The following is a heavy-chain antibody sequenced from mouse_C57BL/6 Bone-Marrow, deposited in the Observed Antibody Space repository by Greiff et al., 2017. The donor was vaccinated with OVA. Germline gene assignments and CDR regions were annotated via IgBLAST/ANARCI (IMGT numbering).Heavy chain of an antibody. CDR1: GYTFTSYW. D-gene: IGHD1-1*01. Sequence: QVQLKQPGTELVKPGASVKLSCKASGYTFTSYWMHWVKQRPGQGLEWIGNINPSNGGINYNEKFKSKAKLSVDKSSSTAYMQRSSLTSEDSAVYYCARTAVVAHFDYWGQGTTLTVSS. J-gene: IGHJ2*01. CDR2: INPSNGGI. CDR3: ARTAVVAHFDY. V-gene: IGHV1-53*01.